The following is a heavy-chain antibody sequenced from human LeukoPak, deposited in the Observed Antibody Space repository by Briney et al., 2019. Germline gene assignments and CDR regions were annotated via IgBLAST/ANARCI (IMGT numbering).Heavy chain of an antibody. CDR2: ISRSGSTI. CDR1: GFTFSDYY. J-gene: IGHJ4*02. V-gene: IGHV3-11*04. D-gene: IGHD6-13*01. CDR3: ARDRGVYSRTLED. Sequence: GGSLRLSSAASGFTFSDYYMSWIRQAPGKGLEWVSYISRSGSTIYYAVSLKGRFTISRDNAKNSLYLQMNSLRAEDTAVYYCARDRGVYSRTLEDWGQGTLVTVSS.